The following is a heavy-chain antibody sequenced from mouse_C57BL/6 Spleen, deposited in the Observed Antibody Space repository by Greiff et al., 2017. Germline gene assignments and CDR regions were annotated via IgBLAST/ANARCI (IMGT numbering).Heavy chain of an antibody. CDR3: ARHMALDYDYDERDWYFDV. J-gene: IGHJ1*03. CDR2: ISGGGGNT. Sequence: EVQLVESGGGLVKPGGSLKLSCAASGFTFSSYTMSWVRQTPEKRLEWIATISGGGGNTYYPDSVKGRSTISRDNAKNTLYLQMSSLRSEDASLYYCARHMALDYDYDERDWYFDVWGTGTTVTVSS. CDR1: GFTFSSYT. D-gene: IGHD2-4*01. V-gene: IGHV5-9*01.